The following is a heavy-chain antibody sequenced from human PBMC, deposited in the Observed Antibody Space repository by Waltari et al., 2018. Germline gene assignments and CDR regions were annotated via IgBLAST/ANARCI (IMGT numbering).Heavy chain of an antibody. J-gene: IGHJ2*01. CDR1: GFTFDDYA. Sequence: EVQLVESGGGLVQPGRSLRLSCAASGFTFDDYAMHWVRQAPGKGLEWVSGISWNSGSIGEADSVKGRFTISRDNAKNSLYLQMNSLRAEDTALYYCAKGSEYQLLYPLAYFDLWGRGTLVTVSS. CDR3: AKGSEYQLLYPLAYFDL. D-gene: IGHD2-2*02. CDR2: ISWNSGSI. V-gene: IGHV3-9*01.